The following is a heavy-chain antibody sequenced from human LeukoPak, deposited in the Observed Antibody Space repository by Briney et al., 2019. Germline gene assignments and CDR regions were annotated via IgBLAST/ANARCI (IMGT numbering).Heavy chain of an antibody. CDR1: GGSISSGSYY. D-gene: IGHD3-10*01. CDR3: ARGDYHGSGSHGPDVY. Sequence: PSQTLSLTCTVSGGSISSGSYYWSWIRQPAGKGLEWIGRIYTSGFSSYNPSLKSRVTISVDTSKNQFSLKLSSVTAADTAVYYCARGDYHGSGSHGPDVYWGQGTLVTVSS. J-gene: IGHJ4*02. V-gene: IGHV4-61*02. CDR2: IYTSGFS.